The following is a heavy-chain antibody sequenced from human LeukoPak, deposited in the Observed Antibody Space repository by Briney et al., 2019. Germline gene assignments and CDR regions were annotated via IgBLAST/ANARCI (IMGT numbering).Heavy chain of an antibody. J-gene: IGHJ4*02. CDR2: INHSGST. D-gene: IGHD1-26*01. V-gene: IGHV4-34*01. CDR1: GGSFSGYC. CDR3: ARGLAISPAQWELPGGILDY. Sequence: PSETLSLTCAVYGGSFSGYCWSWIRQPPGKGLEWIGEINHSGSTNYNPSLKSRVTISVDTSKNQFSLKLSSVTAADTAVYYCARGLAISPAQWELPGGILDYWGQGTLVTVSS.